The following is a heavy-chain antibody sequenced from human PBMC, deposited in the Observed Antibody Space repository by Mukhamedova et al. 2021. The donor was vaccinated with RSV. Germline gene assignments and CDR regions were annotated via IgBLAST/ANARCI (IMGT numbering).Heavy chain of an antibody. CDR2: ILYDGSNK. J-gene: IGHJ6*02. Sequence: GLEWVAVILYDGSNKYYAESVKGRFTISRDNSKNTVYLQMNSLRPEDTAVYYCAKGRGSSLVRFTLRYGMDVWGQ. D-gene: IGHD3-10*01. CDR3: AKGRGSSLVRFTLRYGMDV. V-gene: IGHV3-30*18.